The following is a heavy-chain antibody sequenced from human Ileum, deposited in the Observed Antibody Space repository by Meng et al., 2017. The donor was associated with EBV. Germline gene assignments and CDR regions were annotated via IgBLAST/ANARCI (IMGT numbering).Heavy chain of an antibody. J-gene: IGHJ5*02. V-gene: IGHV4-4*02. CDR3: ARSDSSGYYFGGWFDP. CDR2: IYHHGTT. D-gene: IGHD3-22*01. Sequence: LRWAVQVSVEPSGLGSLPCDVSVGTIISSKWWSWVRQSPGTGLEWIGEIYHHGTTNYNPSLKSRVTISVDTSKNKFFLNLTSLTAADTAVYYCARSDSSGYYFGGWFDPWGQGILVTVSS. CDR1: VGTIISSKW.